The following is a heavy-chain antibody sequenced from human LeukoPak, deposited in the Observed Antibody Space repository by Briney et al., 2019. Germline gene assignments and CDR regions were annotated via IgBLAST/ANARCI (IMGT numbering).Heavy chain of an antibody. CDR1: GYTLTELS. CDR3: ATRLLSPGIAVAAAYFDY. CDR2: FDPEDGET. D-gene: IGHD6-19*01. V-gene: IGHV1-24*01. Sequence: ASVKVSCKVSGYTLTELSMHWVRQAPGKGLEWMGGFDPEDGETIYAQKFQGRVTMTEDTSTDTAYMELSSLRSEDAAVYYCATRLLSPGIAVAAAYFDYWGQGTLVTVSS. J-gene: IGHJ4*02.